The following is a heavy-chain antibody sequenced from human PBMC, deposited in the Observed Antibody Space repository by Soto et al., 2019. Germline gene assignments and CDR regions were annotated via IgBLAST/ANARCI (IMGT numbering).Heavy chain of an antibody. D-gene: IGHD1-1*01. V-gene: IGHV1-69*13. Sequence: ASVKVSCKASGGTFGSNAISWVRQAPGQGLEWMGNIIPIFGTINNAQKFQGRVTITADESTNTAYMELSSLRSEDTAVYYCAREGYTFGPGEVRGAFDIWGQGTMVTVSS. CDR3: AREGYTFGPGEVRGAFDI. J-gene: IGHJ3*02. CDR1: GGTFGSNA. CDR2: IIPIFGTI.